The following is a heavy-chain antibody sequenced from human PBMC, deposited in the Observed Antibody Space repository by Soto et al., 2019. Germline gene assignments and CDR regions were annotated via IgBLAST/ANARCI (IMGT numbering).Heavy chain of an antibody. CDR1: GGSFSGYY. V-gene: IGHV4-34*01. CDR3: ARHTYYYDSSGLSDLDY. J-gene: IGHJ4*02. CDR2: INHSGST. Sequence: SVTLSLTCAVYGGSFSGYYWSWIRQPPGKGLEWIGEINHSGSTYYNPSLKSRVTISVDTSKNQFSLKLSSVTAADTAVYYCARHTYYYDSSGLSDLDYWGQGTLVTVSS. D-gene: IGHD3-22*01.